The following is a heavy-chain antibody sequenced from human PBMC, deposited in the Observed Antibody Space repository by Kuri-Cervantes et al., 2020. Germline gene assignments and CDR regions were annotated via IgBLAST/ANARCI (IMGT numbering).Heavy chain of an antibody. CDR1: GFTFSTYS. Sequence: GESLKISCAASGFTFSTYSMNWVRQAPGKGLEWVSLISSSSNYIYYADSVKGRFTISRDNAKNSLYLQMNSLRAEDTAVYYCSRASRAVTAWIWGQGTLVTVSS. CDR3: SRASRAVTAWI. J-gene: IGHJ4*02. CDR2: ISSSSNYI. D-gene: IGHD2-21*02. V-gene: IGHV3-21*01.